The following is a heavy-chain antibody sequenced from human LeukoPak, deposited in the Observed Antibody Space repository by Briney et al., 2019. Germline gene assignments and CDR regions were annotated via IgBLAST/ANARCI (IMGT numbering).Heavy chain of an antibody. CDR1: EFTFSSYS. V-gene: IGHV3-21*01. J-gene: IGHJ3*02. CDR3: ARVAYYYDSSGTTDAFDI. CDR2: ISSSSSYI. Sequence: GGSLRLSCAAPEFTFSSYSMNWVRQAPGKGLEWVSSISSSSSYIYYADSVKGRFTISRDNAKNSLYLQMNSLRAEDTAVYYCARVAYYYDSSGTTDAFDIWGQGTMVTVSS. D-gene: IGHD3-22*01.